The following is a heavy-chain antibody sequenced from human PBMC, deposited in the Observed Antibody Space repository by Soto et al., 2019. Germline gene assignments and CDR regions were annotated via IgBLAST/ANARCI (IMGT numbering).Heavy chain of an antibody. D-gene: IGHD6-13*01. V-gene: IGHV3-30*02. J-gene: IGHJ6*02. CDR2: IWYDGSNK. Sequence: QSGGSLRLSCAASGFTFSSYGMHWVRQAPGKGLEWVAVIWYDGSNKYYADSVKGRFTISRDNSKNTLYLQMNSLRAEDTAVYYCAKAPASSWLYYYYYGMDVWGQGTTVTVSS. CDR1: GFTFSSYG. CDR3: AKAPASSWLYYYYYGMDV.